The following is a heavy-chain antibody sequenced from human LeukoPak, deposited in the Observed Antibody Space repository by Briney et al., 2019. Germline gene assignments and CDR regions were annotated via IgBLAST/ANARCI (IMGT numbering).Heavy chain of an antibody. CDR3: ARGRHPGPTWISEY. D-gene: IGHD5-12*01. V-gene: IGHV1-8*01. J-gene: IGHJ4*02. CDR1: EYTFTSYD. Sequence: ASVKVSCRASEYTFTSYDIHWVRQATGQGLEWMGWMNPNSGNTGYAQKFRGRVTMTRNTSISTAYMELSSLTFEDTAVYYCARGRHPGPTWISEYWGQGTLVTVSS. CDR2: MNPNSGNT.